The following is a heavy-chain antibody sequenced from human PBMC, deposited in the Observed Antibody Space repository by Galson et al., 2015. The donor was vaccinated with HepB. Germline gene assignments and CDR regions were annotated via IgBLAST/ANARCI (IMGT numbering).Heavy chain of an antibody. CDR3: ARIGFSDGPGTCDY. D-gene: IGHD5-18*01. J-gene: IGHJ4*02. CDR2: IDWDDDK. CDR1: GFSLSTSGMC. V-gene: IGHV2-70*11. Sequence: PALVKPTQTLTLTCTFSGFSLSTSGMCVSWIRQPPGKALEWLARIDWDDDKYYSTSLKTRLTISKDTSKNQVVLTMTNMDPVDTATYYCARIGFSDGPGTCDYWGQGALVTVSS.